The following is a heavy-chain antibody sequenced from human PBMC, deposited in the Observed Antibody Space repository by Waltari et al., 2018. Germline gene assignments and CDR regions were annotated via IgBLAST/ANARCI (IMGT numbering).Heavy chain of an antibody. CDR3: VRDAGGLEDYFDY. CDR2: INQDGTEK. J-gene: IGHJ4*02. D-gene: IGHD1-1*01. V-gene: IGHV3-7*01. CDR1: GFTFSSYW. Sequence: EVQLVESGGGLVQPGGSLRLSCAGSGFTFSSYWMSWVRQAPGKGLEWLANINQDGTEKYYVDSVKGRFTISRDNAKNSLNLQMNSLRGEDTAVYYCVRDAGGLEDYFDYWGQGTLVTVSS.